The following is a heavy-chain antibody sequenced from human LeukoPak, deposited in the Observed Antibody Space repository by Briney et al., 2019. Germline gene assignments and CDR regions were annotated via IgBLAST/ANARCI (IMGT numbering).Heavy chain of an antibody. CDR1: GFTFTSSA. CDR2: IVVGSGNT. D-gene: IGHD1-26*01. V-gene: IGHV1-58*01. J-gene: IGHJ4*02. CDR3: ANVIQWEPRGGYYFDY. Sequence: SVKVSCKASGFTFTSSAVQWVRQARGQRLEWIGWIVVGSGNTNYAQKFQERVTITRDMSTSTAYMELSSLRSEDTAVYYCANVIQWEPRGGYYFDYWGQGTLVTVSS.